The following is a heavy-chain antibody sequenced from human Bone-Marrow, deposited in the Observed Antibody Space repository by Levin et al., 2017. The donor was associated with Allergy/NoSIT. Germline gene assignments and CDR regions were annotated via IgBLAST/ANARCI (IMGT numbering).Heavy chain of an antibody. CDR2: ITSSSSYI. J-gene: IGHJ5*02. D-gene: IGHD5-12*01. V-gene: IGHV3-21*01. CDR3: ARGLEYSGLP. Sequence: ASVKVSCAASGFTFSIYRMNWVRQAPGKGLNWVSSITSSSSYIYYADSVKGRFTITRDNAKNSLYLQMSSLRVEDTAVYYCARGLEYSGLPWGQGTLVTVSS. CDR1: GFTFSIYR.